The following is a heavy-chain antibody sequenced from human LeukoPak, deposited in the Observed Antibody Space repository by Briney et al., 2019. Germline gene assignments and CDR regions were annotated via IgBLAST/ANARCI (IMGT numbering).Heavy chain of an antibody. D-gene: IGHD2-2*01. CDR1: GFTFSSYA. Sequence: PGGSLRLSCAASGFTFSSYAMHWVRQAPGKGLEYVSAISSNGGSTYYANSVKGRFTISRDNSKNTLYLQMGSLRAEDMAVYYCARGRWEYQLLDGGDYWGRGTLVTVSS. CDR3: ARGRWEYQLLDGGDY. J-gene: IGHJ4*02. CDR2: ISSNGGST. V-gene: IGHV3-64*01.